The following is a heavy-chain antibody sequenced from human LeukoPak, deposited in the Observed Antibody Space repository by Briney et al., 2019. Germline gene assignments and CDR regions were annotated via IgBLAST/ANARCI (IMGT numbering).Heavy chain of an antibody. CDR2: ISGDGGST. J-gene: IGHJ6*04. CDR3: ANLRYYDFWSGYALDV. CDR1: GFTFDDYA. V-gene: IGHV3-43*02. Sequence: PGGSLRLSCAASGFTFDDYAMHWVRQAPGKGLEWVSLISGDGGSTYYADSMKGRFTIYSENRKNSLYLQMNSLRTEDTALYYCANLRYYDFWSGYALDVWGKGTTVTVSS. D-gene: IGHD3-3*01.